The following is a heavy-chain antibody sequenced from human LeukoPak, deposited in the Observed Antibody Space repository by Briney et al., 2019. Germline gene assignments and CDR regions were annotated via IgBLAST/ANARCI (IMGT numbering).Heavy chain of an antibody. CDR1: GFTFSTYN. CDR2: ISSSTYI. J-gene: IGHJ6*02. D-gene: IGHD3-22*01. CDR3: ARDPGYYDSSGYYYFYYYGMDV. V-gene: IGHV3-21*01. Sequence: PGGSLRLSCAASGFTFSTYNMNWVRQAPGKGLEWVSSISSSTYINYANSVKGRFTISRDDAKDSLYLQMNSLRSEDTAVYYCARDPGYYDSSGYYYFYYYGMDVWGQGTTVTVSS.